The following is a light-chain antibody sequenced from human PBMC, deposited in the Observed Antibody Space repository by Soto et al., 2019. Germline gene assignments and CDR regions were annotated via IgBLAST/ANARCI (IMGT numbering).Light chain of an antibody. CDR1: QSISSW. CDR2: KAS. CDR3: QQYNSYST. J-gene: IGKJ2*01. V-gene: IGKV1-5*03. Sequence: DIQMTQSPSTVSASVGDRVTITCRASQSISSWLAWYQQKPGKAPKLLIYKASSLESGVPSRFSGSGSGTEFTLTISSLQPDDIATYYCQQYNSYSTFGQGTKLEIK.